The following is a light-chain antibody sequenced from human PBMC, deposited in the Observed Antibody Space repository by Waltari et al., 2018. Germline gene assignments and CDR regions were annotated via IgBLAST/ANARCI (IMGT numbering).Light chain of an antibody. V-gene: IGKV3-15*01. Sequence: EIVMTQSPATLSVSPGEGATLPCRASQSVSSNLAWYQHKPGQAPRLLIYGASTRATGIPARFSGSGSGTEFTLTISSLQSDDFATYYCQQYETYPLTFGGGTRVEIK. CDR1: QSVSSN. CDR3: QQYETYPLT. CDR2: GAS. J-gene: IGKJ4*01.